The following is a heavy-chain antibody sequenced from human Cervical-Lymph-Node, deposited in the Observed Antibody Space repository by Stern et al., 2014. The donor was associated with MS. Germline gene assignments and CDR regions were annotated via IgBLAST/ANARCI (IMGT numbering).Heavy chain of an antibody. Sequence: VQLVQSGAEVKKPGASVTVSCKASGYTFTSYGVNWVRQAPGQGLEWMRWISAYNGNTDYAQKFQGRVTVTTDTSTTTVYMELRSLRSDDTAFYYCARDSSSSWPLYGMDVWGQGTTVTISS. J-gene: IGHJ6*02. CDR2: ISAYNGNT. D-gene: IGHD2-2*01. V-gene: IGHV1-18*01. CDR3: ARDSSSSWPLYGMDV. CDR1: GYTFTSYG.